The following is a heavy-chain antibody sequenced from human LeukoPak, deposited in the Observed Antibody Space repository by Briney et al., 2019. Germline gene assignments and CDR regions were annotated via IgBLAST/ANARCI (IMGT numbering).Heavy chain of an antibody. CDR2: INHSGST. CDR3: ARVGPAMVTRYDDY. CDR1: GGSFSGYY. V-gene: IGHV4-34*01. Sequence: SETLSLTCAVYGGSFSGYYWSWIRQPPGKGLEWIGEINHSGSTNYNPSLKSRVTISVDTSKNQFSLKLSPVTAADTAVYYCARVGPAMVTRYDDYWGQGTLVTVSS. J-gene: IGHJ4*02. D-gene: IGHD5-18*01.